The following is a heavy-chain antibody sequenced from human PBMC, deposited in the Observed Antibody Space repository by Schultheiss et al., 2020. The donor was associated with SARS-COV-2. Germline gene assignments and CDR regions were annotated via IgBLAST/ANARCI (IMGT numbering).Heavy chain of an antibody. CDR3: ARDLAVRDLPGGGYYYYGMDV. CDR1: GYTFTSYD. J-gene: IGHJ6*02. Sequence: ASVKVSCKASGYTFTSYDINWVRQATGQGLEWMGWMNPNSGNTGYAQKFQGRVTMTRNTSISTAYMELSSLRSEDTAVYYCARDLAVRDLPGGGYYYYGMDVWGQGTTVTGSS. CDR2: MNPNSGNT. V-gene: IGHV1-8*01. D-gene: IGHD3-16*01.